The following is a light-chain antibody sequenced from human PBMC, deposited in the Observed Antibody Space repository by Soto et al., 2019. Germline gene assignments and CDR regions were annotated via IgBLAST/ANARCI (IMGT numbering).Light chain of an antibody. CDR1: QSVSSN. J-gene: IGKJ3*01. V-gene: IGKV3-15*01. Sequence: EIVMTQSPATLSVSPGERATLSCRASQSVSSNLAWYQQKPGHAPRLLIYGASTRATGIAARFSGSGSGTEFTLTISSPQSEDSAVYYCQQYNNWPLTFGPGTKVDIK. CDR3: QQYNNWPLT. CDR2: GAS.